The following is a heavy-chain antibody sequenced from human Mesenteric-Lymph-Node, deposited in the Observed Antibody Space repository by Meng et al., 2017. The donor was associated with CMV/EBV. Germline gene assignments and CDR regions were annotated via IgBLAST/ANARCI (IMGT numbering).Heavy chain of an antibody. CDR2: ISAYNGNT. CDR3: ARVAESEYYYDSSGYYYAGWFDP. V-gene: IGHV1-18*01. D-gene: IGHD3-22*01. J-gene: IGHJ5*02. Sequence: ISWVRQATGQGLEWMGWISAYNGNTNYAQKLQGRVTVTTDTSTSTAYMELRSLRSDDTAVYYCARVAESEYYYDSSGYYYAGWFDPWGQGTLVTVSS.